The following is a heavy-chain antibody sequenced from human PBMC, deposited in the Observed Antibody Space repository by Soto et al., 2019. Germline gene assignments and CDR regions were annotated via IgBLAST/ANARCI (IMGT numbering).Heavy chain of an antibody. D-gene: IGHD5-18*01. CDR1: GGSISSGGYY. V-gene: IGHV4-31*03. Sequence: TSETLSLTCTVSGGSISSGGYYWSWIRQHPGKGLEWIGYIYYSGSTYYNPSLKSRVTISVDTSKNQFSLKLSSVTAADTAVYYCAREVLVVDTAMVRYFDYWGQGTLVTVS. J-gene: IGHJ4*02. CDR2: IYYSGST. CDR3: AREVLVVDTAMVRYFDY.